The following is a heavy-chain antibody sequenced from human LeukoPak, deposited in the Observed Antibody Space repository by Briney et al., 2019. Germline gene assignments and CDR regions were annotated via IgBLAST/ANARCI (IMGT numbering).Heavy chain of an antibody. CDR2: IIPIFGTA. D-gene: IGHD4-23*01. CDR3: ARGWLAETTMVTPYNY. CDR1: GGTFSSYA. V-gene: IGHV1-69*13. J-gene: IGHJ4*02. Sequence: ASVKVSCKASGGTFSSYAISWVRQAPGQGLEWMGEIIPIFGTANYAQKFQGRVTITADESTSTAYMELSSLRSEDTAVYYCARGWLAETTMVTPYNYWGQGTLVTVSS.